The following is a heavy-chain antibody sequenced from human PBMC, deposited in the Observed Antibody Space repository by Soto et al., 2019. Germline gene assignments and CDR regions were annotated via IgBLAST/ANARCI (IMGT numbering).Heavy chain of an antibody. J-gene: IGHJ4*02. D-gene: IGHD1-26*01. Sequence: GGSLRLSCAASGFTFSNYPMSWVRQAPGKGLEWVSGISGSGETPYYADSVKGRFTISGDNYKNMLYLQMNSLRAEDTAVYYCARGSGSYHPGCFDYWGQGTLVTVSS. CDR1: GFTFSNYP. V-gene: IGHV3-23*01. CDR2: ISGSGETP. CDR3: ARGSGSYHPGCFDY.